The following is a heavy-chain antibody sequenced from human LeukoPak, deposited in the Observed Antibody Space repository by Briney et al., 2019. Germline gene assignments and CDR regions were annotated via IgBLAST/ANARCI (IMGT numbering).Heavy chain of an antibody. CDR2: ISGSGGST. D-gene: IGHD3-10*01. Sequence: GGSLRLSCAASGFTFSSYAMSWVRQAPGKGLEWVSAISGSGGSTYYADSVKGRFTISRDNSKNTLYLQMNSLRAEDTAVYYCAKAVPRIPWFGEYRAPYWGQGTLVTVSS. J-gene: IGHJ4*02. CDR3: AKAVPRIPWFGEYRAPY. CDR1: GFTFSSYA. V-gene: IGHV3-23*01.